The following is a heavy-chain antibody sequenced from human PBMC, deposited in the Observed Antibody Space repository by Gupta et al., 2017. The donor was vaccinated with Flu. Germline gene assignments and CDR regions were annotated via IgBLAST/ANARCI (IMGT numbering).Heavy chain of an antibody. V-gene: IGHV1-69*06. D-gene: IGHD3-10*01. CDR3: AGQLATWGYNGSDY. CDR2: FNPLSDTT. J-gene: IGHJ4*02. Sequence: RQAPGQGLEWMGGFNPLSDTTNTAQKLRGRVTITADKYTNTGAMELSSLTSGDTAIYYCAGQLATWGYNGSDYWGQGTLVTVSS.